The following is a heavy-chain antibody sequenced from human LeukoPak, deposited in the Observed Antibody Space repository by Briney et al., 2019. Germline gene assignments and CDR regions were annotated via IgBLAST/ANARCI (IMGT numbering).Heavy chain of an antibody. J-gene: IGHJ4*02. V-gene: IGHV3-53*01. CDR1: GFTVSSNY. CDR3: ARHSEYGTSWFDY. CDR2: IYSGGST. Sequence: PGGSLRLSCAGSGFTVSSNYMSWVRQAPGKGLEGFSVIYSGGSTYYADSVKGRFTISRDISKNTLNLQMNSVRVEDTAVYYCARHSEYGTSWFDYWGQGTLVTVSS. D-gene: IGHD6-13*01.